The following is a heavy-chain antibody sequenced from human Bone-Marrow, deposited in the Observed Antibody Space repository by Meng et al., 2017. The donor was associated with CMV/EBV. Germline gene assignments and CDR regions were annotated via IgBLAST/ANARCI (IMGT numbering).Heavy chain of an antibody. J-gene: IGHJ4*02. Sequence: GESQKISCAASGFTFSSYAMHWDRQAPGKGLEWVAVISYDGSNKYYADSVKGRFTISRDNSKTTLYLQMNSLRAEDSAVYYCARAFSFGVVDYWAQGTLVTVPS. CDR2: ISYDGSNK. CDR3: ARAFSFGVVDY. CDR1: GFTFSSYA. V-gene: IGHV3-30-3*01. D-gene: IGHD3-3*01.